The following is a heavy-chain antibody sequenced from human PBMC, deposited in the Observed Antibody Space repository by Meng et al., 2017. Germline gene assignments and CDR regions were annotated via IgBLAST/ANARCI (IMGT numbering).Heavy chain of an antibody. J-gene: IGHJ4*02. CDR1: GFTFSSYA. D-gene: IGHD3-10*01. CDR3: AKDPYYYGSGSPRYFDY. Sequence: GGSLRLSCAASGFTFSSYAMSWVRQAPGKGLEWVSAISGSGGSTYYADSVKGRSTSSRDNSKNTLYLQMNSLRAEDTAVYYCAKDPYYYGSGSPRYFDYWGQGTLVTVSS. V-gene: IGHV3-23*01. CDR2: ISGSGGST.